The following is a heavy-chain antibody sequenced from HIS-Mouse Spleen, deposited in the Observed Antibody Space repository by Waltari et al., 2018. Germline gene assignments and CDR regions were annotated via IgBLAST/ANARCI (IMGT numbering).Heavy chain of an antibody. CDR3: ARAGIAAAYYFDY. D-gene: IGHD6-13*01. CDR1: GFTFSSYS. Sequence: EVQLVESGGGLVKPGGSLRLSCAAAGFTFSSYSMNWVPQAPGKGLEWVSSISSSSSYIYYADSVKGRFTISRDNAKNSLYLQMNSLRAEDTAVYYCARAGIAAAYYFDYWGQGTLVTVSS. CDR2: ISSSSSYI. J-gene: IGHJ4*02. V-gene: IGHV3-21*01.